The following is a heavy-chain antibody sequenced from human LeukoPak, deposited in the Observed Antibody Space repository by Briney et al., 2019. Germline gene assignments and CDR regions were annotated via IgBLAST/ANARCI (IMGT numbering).Heavy chain of an antibody. CDR2: IKQDGSEK. J-gene: IGHJ4*02. Sequence: GGSLRLSCAASGFTFSDYYMSWIRQAPGKGLEWVANIKQDGSEKYYVDSVKGRFTISRDNAKNSLYLQMNSLRAEDTAVYYCAREHTGGILTGYYPYYFDYWGQGTLVTVSS. CDR1: GFTFSDYY. CDR3: AREHTGGILTGYYPYYFDY. V-gene: IGHV3-7*03. D-gene: IGHD3-9*01.